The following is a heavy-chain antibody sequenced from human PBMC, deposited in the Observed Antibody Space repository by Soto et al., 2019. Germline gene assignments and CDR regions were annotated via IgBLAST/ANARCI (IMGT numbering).Heavy chain of an antibody. Sequence: SETLSLTCTVSGGSISSYYWSWIRQPPGKGLEWIGYIYYSGSTNYNPSLKSRVTISVDTSKNQFSLKLSSVTAADTAVYYCARHATNPDDFWSGYHVDYWGQGTLVTVSS. D-gene: IGHD3-3*01. CDR1: GGSISSYY. CDR2: IYYSGST. V-gene: IGHV4-59*01. J-gene: IGHJ4*02. CDR3: ARHATNPDDFWSGYHVDY.